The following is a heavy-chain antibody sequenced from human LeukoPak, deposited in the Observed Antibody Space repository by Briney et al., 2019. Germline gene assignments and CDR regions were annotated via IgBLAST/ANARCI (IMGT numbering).Heavy chain of an antibody. J-gene: IGHJ3*02. CDR1: GDSISSYY. Sequence: SETLSLTCTVSGDSISSYYWSWIRQPPGKGLEWIGYIYYSGGTDYNPSPTSRLTISVDTSKNQFSLKLRSVTAADTAVYYCARHVTISGPYDASDIWGQGTMVTVSP. CDR3: ARHVTISGPYDASDI. D-gene: IGHD5-24*01. V-gene: IGHV4-59*08. CDR2: IYYSGGT.